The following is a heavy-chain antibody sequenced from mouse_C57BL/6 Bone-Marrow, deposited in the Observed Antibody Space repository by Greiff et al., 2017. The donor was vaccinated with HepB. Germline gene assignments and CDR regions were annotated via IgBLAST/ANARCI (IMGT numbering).Heavy chain of an antibody. CDR1: GFSLTSYG. CDR2: IWSGGST. V-gene: IGHV2-2*01. Sequence: QLVESGPGLVQPSQSLSITCTVSGFSLTSYGVHWVRQSPGKGLEWLGVIWSGGSTVYNAAFISRLSISKDNSKSQVFFKMNSLQADDTAIYYCARKSYYGYDFAYWGQGTLVTVSA. CDR3: ARKSYYGYDFAY. D-gene: IGHD2-2*01. J-gene: IGHJ3*01.